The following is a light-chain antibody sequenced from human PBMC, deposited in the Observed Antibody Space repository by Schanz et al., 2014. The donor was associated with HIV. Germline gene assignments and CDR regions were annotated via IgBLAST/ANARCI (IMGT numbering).Light chain of an antibody. CDR3: QHYGT. CDR2: DTS. V-gene: IGKV3-20*01. CDR1: QSVSFK. Sequence: EIVLTQSPGTLSLSRGERATLSCRASQSVSFKLAWYQQKPGQAPRLLIYDTSGRATGIPDRFSGSGAGTDFTLTISRLEPEDFAVYYCQHYGTFGQGTKLEI. J-gene: IGKJ2*01.